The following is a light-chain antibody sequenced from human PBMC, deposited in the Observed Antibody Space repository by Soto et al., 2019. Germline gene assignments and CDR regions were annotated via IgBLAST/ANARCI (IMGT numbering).Light chain of an antibody. CDR3: QQYGSSST. CDR2: GAS. Sequence: EIVLKQSPGTLSVSQVGIATLSFMASQSVSKTNLAWYQQRRGQAPRLLIYGASTRPTGIPDRFSGSGSGTDFTLTISRLETEDFAVYYCQQYGSSSTFGQGTRLEIK. J-gene: IGKJ5*01. V-gene: IGKV3-20*01. CDR1: QSVSKTN.